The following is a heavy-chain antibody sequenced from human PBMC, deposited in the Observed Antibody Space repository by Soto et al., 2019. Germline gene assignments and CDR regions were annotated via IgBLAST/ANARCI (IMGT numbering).Heavy chain of an antibody. J-gene: IGHJ5*02. V-gene: IGHV4-34*01. CDR3: ARGQERGHRSHADWFDP. D-gene: IGHD2-15*01. CDR2: INHSGST. Sequence: SETLSLTCAVYGGSFSGYYWSWIRQPPGKGLEWIGEINHSGSTNYNPSLKSRVTISVDTSKNQFSLKLSSVTAADTAVYYCARGQERGHRSHADWFDPWGQGTLVTVSS. CDR1: GGSFSGYY.